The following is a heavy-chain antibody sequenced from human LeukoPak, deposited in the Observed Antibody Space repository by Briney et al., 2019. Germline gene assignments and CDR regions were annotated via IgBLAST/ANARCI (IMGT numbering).Heavy chain of an antibody. Sequence: ASVKVSCKASGYIFTSYYMHWVRQAPGQGLEWMGRIIPILGIANYAQKFQGRVTITADKSTSTAYMELSSLRSEDTAVYYCARPMTYYYGSGSYVFDYWGQGTLVTVSS. J-gene: IGHJ4*02. CDR1: GYIFTSYY. D-gene: IGHD3-10*01. V-gene: IGHV1-69*02. CDR2: IIPILGIA. CDR3: ARPMTYYYGSGSYVFDY.